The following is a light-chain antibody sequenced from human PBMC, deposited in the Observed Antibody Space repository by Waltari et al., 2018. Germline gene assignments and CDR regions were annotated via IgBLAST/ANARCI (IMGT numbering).Light chain of an antibody. CDR3: QQRSNWPPGYT. CDR2: DAS. Sequence: EIVLTQSPATLSLSPGERATLSCRASQSVSSYLAWYQQKPGQAPRLRIYDASNRATGIPARFRGSGCGTDFTLTISSIGPEDYAVYYCQQRSNWPPGYTFGQGTKLEIK. V-gene: IGKV3-11*01. CDR1: QSVSSY. J-gene: IGKJ2*01.